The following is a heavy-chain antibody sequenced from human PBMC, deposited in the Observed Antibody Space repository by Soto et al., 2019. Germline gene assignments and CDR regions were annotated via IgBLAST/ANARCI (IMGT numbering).Heavy chain of an antibody. D-gene: IGHD2-15*01. Sequence: SQTLSLTCAISGDSVSSNSAAWNWIRQSPSRGLEWLGRTYYRSKWYNDYAVSVKSRITINPDTSKNQFSLQLNSVTPEDTAVYYCARDLWVAVAYYYYGMDVWGQGTTVTVSS. CDR2: TYYRSKWYN. CDR1: GDSVSSNSAA. CDR3: ARDLWVAVAYYYYGMDV. V-gene: IGHV6-1*01. J-gene: IGHJ6*02.